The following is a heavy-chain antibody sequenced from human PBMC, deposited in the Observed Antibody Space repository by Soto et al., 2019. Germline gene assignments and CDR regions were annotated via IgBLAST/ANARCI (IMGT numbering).Heavy chain of an antibody. J-gene: IGHJ4*02. CDR1: GGSISSSSCH. CDR2: IKYSGTT. Sequence: PSETLSLTCTVSGGSISSSSCHWGWIRQPPGKGLEWIASIKYSGTTFYNPSLKSRVTLSVDTSKNQFALKLSSVTAADTAVYYCASQHYYDSSGYYVVYWGQGTLVTVSS. V-gene: IGHV4-39*01. D-gene: IGHD3-22*01. CDR3: ASQHYYDSSGYYVVY.